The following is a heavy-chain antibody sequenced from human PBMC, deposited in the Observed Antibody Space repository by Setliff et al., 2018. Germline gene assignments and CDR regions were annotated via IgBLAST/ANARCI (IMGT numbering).Heavy chain of an antibody. J-gene: IGHJ4*02. CDR2: IYTSGST. V-gene: IGHV4-4*08. D-gene: IGHD3-3*01. CDR1: GGSISSYY. CDR3: ARDSGTIFGVVHDY. Sequence: PSETLSLTCTVSGGSISSYYWSWIRQPPGKGLEWIGYIYTSGSTNYNPSLKSRVTISVDTSKNQFSLKLSSVTAADTAVYYCARDSGTIFGVVHDYWGQGTLVTVSS.